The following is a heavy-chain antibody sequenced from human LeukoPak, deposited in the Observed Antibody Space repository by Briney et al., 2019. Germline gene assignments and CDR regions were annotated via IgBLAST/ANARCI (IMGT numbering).Heavy chain of an antibody. CDR3: ARDQSKLGFDY. D-gene: IGHD3-16*01. CDR1: GYSFSSYD. J-gene: IGHJ4*02. CDR2: IIPILGIA. Sequence: SVKVSCKASGYSFSSYDISWVRQAPGQGLEWMGRIIPILGIANYAQKFQGRVTITADKSTSTAYMELSSLRSEDTAVYYCARDQSKLGFDYWGQGTLVTVSS. V-gene: IGHV1-69*04.